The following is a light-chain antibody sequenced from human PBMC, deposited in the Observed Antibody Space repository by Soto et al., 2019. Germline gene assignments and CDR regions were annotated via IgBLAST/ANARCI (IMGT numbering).Light chain of an antibody. V-gene: IGLV2-14*03. CDR3: CSLTTSHTHV. J-gene: IGLJ6*01. CDR2: HVT. CDR1: SSDIGHYDY. Sequence: QSVLTQPASVSGSPGQSITISCTGTSSDIGHYDYVSWYQQHPGKAPKLMIYHVTYRPSGVSNRYSGSKSGNSASLTISGLQADVEADYYYCSLTTSHTHVFGSGTKLTVL.